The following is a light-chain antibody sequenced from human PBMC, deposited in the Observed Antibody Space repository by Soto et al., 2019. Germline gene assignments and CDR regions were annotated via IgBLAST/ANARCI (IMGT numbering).Light chain of an antibody. CDR2: DVT. V-gene: IGLV2-14*03. CDR3: SSYTSSTTVI. Sequence: QSVLNQPASVSGSPGQAITISFTGNNSDVGGYDYVSWYQQHPGKAPKLMIYDVTNRPSGVSNRFSGSKSGNTASLTISGLQAEDEADYYCSSYTSSTTVIFGGGTKVTVL. CDR1: NSDVGGYDY. J-gene: IGLJ2*01.